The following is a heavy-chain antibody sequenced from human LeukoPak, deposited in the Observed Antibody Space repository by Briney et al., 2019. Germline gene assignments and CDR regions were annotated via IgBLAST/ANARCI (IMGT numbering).Heavy chain of an antibody. CDR3: TRGAGWLIDY. V-gene: IGHV4-59*01. J-gene: IGHJ4*02. Sequence: PSETLSLTCTVSDDSISDYYRGRIRQPPGKGLEWIGYNPSLKSRVTISADTSKNQFSLKLNSLTTADTAVYYCTRGAGWLIDYWGQGILVTVSS. CDR1: DDSISDYY. D-gene: IGHD3-16*01.